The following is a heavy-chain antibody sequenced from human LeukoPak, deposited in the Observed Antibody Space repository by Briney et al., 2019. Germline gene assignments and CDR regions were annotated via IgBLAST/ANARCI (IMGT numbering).Heavy chain of an antibody. V-gene: IGHV3-30-3*01. Sequence: GGSLRLSCAASGFTFSSCWMSWVRQAPGKGLEWVAIVSDGGSNKYYADCVKGRFTISRDNSKNTLYLQMDSLRVEDTAVYYCARGTLRSYYYYYMDVWGKGTTVTVSS. CDR2: VSDGGSNK. D-gene: IGHD1-1*01. J-gene: IGHJ6*03. CDR3: ARGTLRSYYYYYMDV. CDR1: GFTFSSCW.